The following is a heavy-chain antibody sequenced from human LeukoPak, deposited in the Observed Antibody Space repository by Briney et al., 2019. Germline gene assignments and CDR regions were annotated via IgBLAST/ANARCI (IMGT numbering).Heavy chain of an antibody. J-gene: IGHJ4*02. CDR2: IHHSGGT. CDR1: GESMIGHY. V-gene: IGHV4-34*01. CDR3: ARATASGSGRAYDH. D-gene: IGHD3-10*01. Sequence: SETLSLTCAVYGESMIGHYWTWVRQPPGKRLEWIGEIHHSGGTNSNPSLKNRLTMSIDMSKNQFSLKLKSVTAADTAVYYCARATASGSGRAYDHWAQGNLVPVSS.